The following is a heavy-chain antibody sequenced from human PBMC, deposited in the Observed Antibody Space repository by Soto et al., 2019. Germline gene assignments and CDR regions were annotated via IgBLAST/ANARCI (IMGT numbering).Heavy chain of an antibody. CDR1: GGTFSSYS. D-gene: IGHD2-8*01. J-gene: IGHJ4*02. Sequence: SVKVSCKASGGTFSSYSITWVRQAPGQGLEWMGGFVPLVGTANYAQKFQGRLTITAGESASTAYMDLSSLRSDDTAINYCEIGSTYGGEFEFWGQGSLVTVPS. V-gene: IGHV1-69*13. CDR3: EIGSTYGGEFEF. CDR2: FVPLVGTA.